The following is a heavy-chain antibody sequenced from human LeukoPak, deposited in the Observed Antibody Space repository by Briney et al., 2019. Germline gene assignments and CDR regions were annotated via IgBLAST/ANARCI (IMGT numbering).Heavy chain of an antibody. CDR1: GFTFSSYW. D-gene: IGHD3-3*01. CDR3: ARDYAYYDFWSVYYDQGVFDY. J-gene: IGHJ4*02. V-gene: IGHV3-7*01. Sequence: GGSLRLSCAASGFTFSSYWMSWVRQAPGKGLEWVANIKQDGSEKYYVDSVKGRFTISRDNAKNSLYLQMSSLGAEDTAVYYCARDYAYYDFWSVYYDQGVFDYWGQGTLVTVSS. CDR2: IKQDGSEK.